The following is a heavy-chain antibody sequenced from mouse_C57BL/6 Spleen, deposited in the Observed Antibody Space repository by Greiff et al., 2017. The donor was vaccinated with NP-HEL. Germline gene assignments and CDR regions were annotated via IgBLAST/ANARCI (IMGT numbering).Heavy chain of an antibody. CDR1: GFTFSNYW. CDR2: IRLKSDNYAT. D-gene: IGHD2-4*01. V-gene: IGHV6-3*01. Sequence: EVKLMESGGGLVQPGGSMKLSCVASGFTFSNYWMNWVRQSPEKGLEWVAQIRLKSDNYATHYAESVKGRFTISRDDSKSSVHLQMNNLRAEDTGIYYCTRYDYDGGYFDYWGQGTTLTVSS. CDR3: TRYDYDGGYFDY. J-gene: IGHJ2*01.